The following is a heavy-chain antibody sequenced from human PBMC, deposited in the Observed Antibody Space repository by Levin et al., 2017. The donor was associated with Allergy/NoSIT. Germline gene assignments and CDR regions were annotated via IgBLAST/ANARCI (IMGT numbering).Heavy chain of an antibody. J-gene: IGHJ4*02. CDR3: ARGFGRGSADY. Sequence: GESLKISCAASGFTFSSSWMIWVRQTPGKGLEWVANMNQDGSDKYYVDSVKGRFTISRDNAKNSLYLQMNTLNAEDTAVYYCARGFGRGSADYWGQGTLVTVSS. CDR1: GFTFSSSW. CDR2: MNQDGSDK. V-gene: IGHV3-7*04. D-gene: IGHD3-10*01.